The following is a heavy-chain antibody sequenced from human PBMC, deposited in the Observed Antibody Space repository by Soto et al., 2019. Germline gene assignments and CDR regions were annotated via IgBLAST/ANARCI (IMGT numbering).Heavy chain of an antibody. CDR3: ARVRSSYGDPGYFDL. D-gene: IGHD4-17*01. J-gene: IGHJ2*01. V-gene: IGHV4-31*03. CDR2: IYYSGST. CDR1: GGSISSGGYY. Sequence: SETLSLTCTVSGGSISSGGYYWSWIRQHPGKGLEWIGYIYYSGSTYYNPSLKSRVTISVDTSKNQFSLKLSSVTAADTAVYYCARVRSSYGDPGYFDLWGRGTLVTVSS.